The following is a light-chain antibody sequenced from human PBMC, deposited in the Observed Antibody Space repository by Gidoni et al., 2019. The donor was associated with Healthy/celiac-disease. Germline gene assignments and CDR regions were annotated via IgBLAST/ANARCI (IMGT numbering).Light chain of an antibody. J-gene: IGKJ1*01. CDR3: QQYNSYCT. V-gene: IGKV1-5*03. Sequence: DIQMTQSPSTLSASVGDRVTITCRASQSISSWLAWYQQKPGKAHKLLIYKASSLESGVPSRFRGSGSGTEFTLTISSLQPDDFATDYCQQYNSYCTFGQXTKVEIK. CDR1: QSISSW. CDR2: KAS.